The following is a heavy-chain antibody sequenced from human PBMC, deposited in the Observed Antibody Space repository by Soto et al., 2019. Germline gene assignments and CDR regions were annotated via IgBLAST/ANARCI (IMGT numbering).Heavy chain of an antibody. Sequence: SGGSLRLSCAASGFTFSSYAMSWVRQAPGKGLEWVSAISGSGGSTYYADSVKGRFTISRDNSKNTLYLQMNSLRAEDTAVYYCAKTKGSWDYYYYYGMDVWGQGTTVTVSS. D-gene: IGHD6-13*01. V-gene: IGHV3-23*01. CDR1: GFTFSSYA. CDR3: AKTKGSWDYYYYYGMDV. CDR2: ISGSGGST. J-gene: IGHJ6*02.